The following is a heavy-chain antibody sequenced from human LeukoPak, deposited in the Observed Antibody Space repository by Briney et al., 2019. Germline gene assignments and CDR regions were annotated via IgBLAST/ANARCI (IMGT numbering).Heavy chain of an antibody. Sequence: PGGSLRLSCAASGFTFSSYAMSWVRQAPGKGLEWVSAISGSGGSTYYADSVKGRFTISRDNSKNTLYLQMNNLRVEDTAVYYCAKDNILVTGTPTSFSDYWGQGTLVTVSS. J-gene: IGHJ4*02. CDR2: ISGSGGST. CDR3: AKDNILVTGTPTSFSDY. V-gene: IGHV3-23*01. D-gene: IGHD2-21*02. CDR1: GFTFSSYA.